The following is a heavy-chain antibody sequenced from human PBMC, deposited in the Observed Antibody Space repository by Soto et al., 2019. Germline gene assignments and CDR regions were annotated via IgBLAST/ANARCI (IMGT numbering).Heavy chain of an antibody. CDR1: GYTFTSHG. CDR2: ISAYNGNT. D-gene: IGHD3-22*01. Sequence: GALVKVSCKASGYTFTSHGINGVRQAPGQGLERMGWISAYNGNTNYAQKLQGRVTMTTDTSTSRAYMELMSLSSDDTAVYYCARVLYYDISCYPDDWGQGTLVTVSS. V-gene: IGHV1-18*04. J-gene: IGHJ4*02. CDR3: ARVLYYDISCYPDD.